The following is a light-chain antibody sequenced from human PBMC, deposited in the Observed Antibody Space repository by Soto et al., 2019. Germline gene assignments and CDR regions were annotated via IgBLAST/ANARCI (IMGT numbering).Light chain of an antibody. CDR2: DVS. V-gene: IGLV2-11*01. CDR1: SSDVGAYNF. CDR3: CSYAGTYTPV. J-gene: IGLJ2*01. Sequence: QSVLTQPPSVSGSPGQSVTISCTGTSSDVGAYNFVSWYQQYPGKAPKLIIFDVSAWPSGVPDRFSGSKSGNTAYLTISGLQADDEADYYCCSYAGTYTPVLGGGTKLTVL.